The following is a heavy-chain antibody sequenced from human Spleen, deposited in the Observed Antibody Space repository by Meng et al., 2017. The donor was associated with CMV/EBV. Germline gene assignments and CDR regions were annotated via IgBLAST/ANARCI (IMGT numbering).Heavy chain of an antibody. J-gene: IGHJ4*02. CDR3: AHILAAGGYFDY. CDR2: IYWDDDK. D-gene: IGHD6-13*01. CDR1: GFSHSFGGVG. Sequence: QITLKESGPTLVKPTQTPTLTCTFSGFSHSFGGVGVAWIRQPPGKALEWLAHIYWDDDKRYRPSLKTRLTITKDTSKHQVVLTMTNMDPVDTATYYCAHILAAGGYFDYWGQGTLVTVSS. V-gene: IGHV2-5*06.